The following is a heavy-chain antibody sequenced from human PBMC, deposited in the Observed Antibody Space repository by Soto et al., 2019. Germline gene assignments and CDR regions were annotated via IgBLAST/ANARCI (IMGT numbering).Heavy chain of an antibody. D-gene: IGHD2-21*02. Sequence: EVQLLESGGGLVQPGGSLRLSCAASGFTFSSYAMNWVRQAPGKGLEWVSAISVSVSSTYYADSVKGRFTISRDNSKNTLDLQMNSLRAEDTAIYYCAKVLPYCSGDSFPPPVYWGQGTLVTVSS. J-gene: IGHJ4*02. V-gene: IGHV3-23*01. CDR1: GFTFSSYA. CDR2: ISVSVSST. CDR3: AKVLPYCSGDSFPPPVY.